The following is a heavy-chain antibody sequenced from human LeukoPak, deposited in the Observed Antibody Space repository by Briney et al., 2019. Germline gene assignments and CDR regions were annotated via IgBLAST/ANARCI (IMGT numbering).Heavy chain of an antibody. V-gene: IGHV4-59*01. CDR2: IYYSGST. J-gene: IGHJ5*02. Sequence: PSEILSLTCTVSGGSISSYYWSWIRQPPGKGLEWIGYIYYSGSTNYNPSLKSRVTISVDTSKNQFSLKLSSVTAADTAVYYCARAEGRFLEWPHLVSWGQGTLVTVSS. CDR3: ARAEGRFLEWPHLVS. D-gene: IGHD3-3*01. CDR1: GGSISSYY.